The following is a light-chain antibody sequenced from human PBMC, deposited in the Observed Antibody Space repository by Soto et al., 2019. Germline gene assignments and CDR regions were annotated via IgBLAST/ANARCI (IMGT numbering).Light chain of an antibody. V-gene: IGKV3-15*01. CDR2: GAS. J-gene: IGKJ1*01. CDR1: QSISDT. Sequence: IVMTPSPATLSVSPGGRATLSCRASQSISDTLAWYQQKPGQAPRLLIYGASTRAPGFPARFSGSGSGTDFTLTISSLLSEDFAVYYCQQYNNCPWTFGQGTKVDIK. CDR3: QQYNNCPWT.